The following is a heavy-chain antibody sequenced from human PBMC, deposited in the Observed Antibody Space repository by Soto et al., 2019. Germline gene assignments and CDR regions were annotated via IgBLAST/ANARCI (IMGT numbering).Heavy chain of an antibody. CDR2: IYPGDSDT. CDR1: GYSFTSYW. J-gene: IGHJ3*02. D-gene: IGHD6-13*01. CDR3: ARPGYSSRWYDAFDI. V-gene: IGHV5-51*01. Sequence: GESLKISCKGSGYSFTSYWIGWVRQMPGKGLEWMGIIYPGDSDTRYSPSFQGQVTISADKSISTAYLQGSSLKASDTAMYYCARPGYSSRWYDAFDIWGQGTMVTVSS.